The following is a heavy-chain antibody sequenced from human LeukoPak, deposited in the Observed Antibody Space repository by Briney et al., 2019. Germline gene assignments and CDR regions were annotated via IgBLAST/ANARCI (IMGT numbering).Heavy chain of an antibody. J-gene: IGHJ4*02. D-gene: IGHD6-13*01. CDR3: EREGGYGY. CDR1: GYSISSGYY. CDR2: IYHSGRT. V-gene: IGHV4-38-2*02. Sequence: SETLSLTCTVSGYSISSGYYWGWIRQPPGKGLEWIGSIYHSGRTYYNPSLKSRVTISVDTSKNQFSLKLSSVTAADTAVYYCEREGGYGYRGQGTLVTVSS.